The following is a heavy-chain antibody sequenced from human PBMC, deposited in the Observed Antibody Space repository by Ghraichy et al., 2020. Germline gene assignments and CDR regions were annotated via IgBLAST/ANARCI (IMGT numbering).Heavy chain of an antibody. CDR2: IGAYNCNT. J-gene: IGHJ6*03. CDR1: GYTFTSYG. D-gene: IGHD3-3*01. V-gene: IGHV1-18*01. Sequence: ASVKVSCKASGYTFTSYGISWVRQAPGQGLVWMGWIGAYNCNTNDVQQLQGRVTITTDTSPRAAYMELRSLSSDGTAVYYRARASIYDFWSGYWMSGDDYYDMDVWGKGTTVTVSS. CDR3: ARASIYDFWSGYWMSGDDYYDMDV.